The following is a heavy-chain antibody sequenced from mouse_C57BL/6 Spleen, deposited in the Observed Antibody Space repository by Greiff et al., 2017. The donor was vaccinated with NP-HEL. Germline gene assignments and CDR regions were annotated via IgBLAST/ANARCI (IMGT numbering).Heavy chain of an antibody. D-gene: IGHD2-4*01. CDR3: ARVEDDYSYYFDY. CDR1: GYAFSSYW. Sequence: VQLQQSGAELVKPGASVKISCKASGYAFSSYWMNWVKQRPGKGLEWIGQIYPGDGDTNYNGKFKGKATLTADKSSSTAYMQLSSLTSEDSAVYFCARVEDDYSYYFDYWGQGTTLTVSS. J-gene: IGHJ2*01. V-gene: IGHV1-80*01. CDR2: IYPGDGDT.